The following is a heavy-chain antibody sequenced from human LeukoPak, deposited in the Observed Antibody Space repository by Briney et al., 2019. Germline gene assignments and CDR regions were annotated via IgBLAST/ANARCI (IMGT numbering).Heavy chain of an antibody. Sequence: GGSLRLSCAASGFTVSTNYMSWVRQAPGKGLEWVSRINYDGSTNYADSVKGRSTISRDNARNTLYMQMNSLRAEDTAVYYCVRGCSSTSCCPFDCWGQGTLVTVSS. CDR1: GFTVSTNY. J-gene: IGHJ4*02. CDR2: INYDGST. D-gene: IGHD2-2*01. V-gene: IGHV3-66*01. CDR3: VRGCSSTSCCPFDC.